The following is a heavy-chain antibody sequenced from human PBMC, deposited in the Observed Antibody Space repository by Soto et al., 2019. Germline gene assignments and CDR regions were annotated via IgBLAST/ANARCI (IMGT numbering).Heavy chain of an antibody. V-gene: IGHV4-59*01. J-gene: IGHJ4*02. D-gene: IGHD2-8*01. CDR2: ISYSGNT. CDR1: GGSISNFY. Sequence: NPSETLSLTCTVSGGSISNFYWSWIRQPPGKGLEWIGYISYSGNTNYNPSLKSRVSISVDTSKNQLSLNLTSVTAADTAVYYCARAPMVLSRSYFDSWGQGTPVPSPQ. CDR3: ARAPMVLSRSYFDS.